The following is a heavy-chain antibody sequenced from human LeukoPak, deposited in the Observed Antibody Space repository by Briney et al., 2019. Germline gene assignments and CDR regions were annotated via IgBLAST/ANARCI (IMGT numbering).Heavy chain of an antibody. D-gene: IGHD5-18*01. CDR2: IYSGGST. V-gene: IGHV3-53*01. CDR3: AKAGWGIQLWLLDY. Sequence: GGSLRLSCAASGFTVSSNYMSWVRQAPGKGLEWVSVIYSGGSTYYADPVKGRFTISRDNSKNTLYLQMNSLRAEDTAVYYCAKAGWGIQLWLLDYWGQGTLVTVSS. J-gene: IGHJ4*02. CDR1: GFTVSSNY.